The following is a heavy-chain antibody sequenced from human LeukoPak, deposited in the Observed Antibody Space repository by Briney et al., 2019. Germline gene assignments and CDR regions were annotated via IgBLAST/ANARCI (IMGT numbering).Heavy chain of an antibody. Sequence: GASVKVSCKSSGYTFTGYYMHWVRQAPGQGLEGMGWINPNSGGTNYVQKFQGRVTMTRDTYISTAYMELSRMRSDETAVYYCARENRLYDSSGYYWGYWGQGTLVTVS. J-gene: IGHJ4*02. CDR2: INPNSGGT. V-gene: IGHV1-2*02. CDR3: ARENRLYDSSGYYWGY. CDR1: GYTFTGYY. D-gene: IGHD3-22*01.